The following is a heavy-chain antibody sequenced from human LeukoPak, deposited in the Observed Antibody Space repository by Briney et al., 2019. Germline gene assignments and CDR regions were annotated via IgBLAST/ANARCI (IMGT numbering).Heavy chain of an antibody. J-gene: IGHJ4*02. Sequence: GGSLRLSCAASGFTFSSYSMNWVRQAPGKGLEWVSYISSSSGTILYADSVKGRFTISRDNAKNSLYLQMNSLRAEDAAVYYCARGDYFDDSASPVDYWGQGTLVTVSS. CDR3: ARGDYFDDSASPVDY. V-gene: IGHV3-48*01. CDR2: ISSSSGTI. CDR1: GFTFSSYS. D-gene: IGHD2/OR15-2a*01.